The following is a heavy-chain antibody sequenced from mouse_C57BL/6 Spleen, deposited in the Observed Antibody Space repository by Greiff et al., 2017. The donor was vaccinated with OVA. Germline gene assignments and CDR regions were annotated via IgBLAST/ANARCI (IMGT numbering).Heavy chain of an antibody. CDR3: TPSWYFDV. Sequence: EVKLMESGGGLVQPGGSMQLSCVASGFTFSNYWMNWVRQSPEKGLEWVAQIRLKSDNYATHYAESVKGRFTISRDDSKSSVYLQMNNLRAEDTGIYYCTPSWYFDVWGTGTTVTVSS. CDR1: GFTFSNYW. V-gene: IGHV6-3*01. J-gene: IGHJ1*03. CDR2: IRLKSDNYAT.